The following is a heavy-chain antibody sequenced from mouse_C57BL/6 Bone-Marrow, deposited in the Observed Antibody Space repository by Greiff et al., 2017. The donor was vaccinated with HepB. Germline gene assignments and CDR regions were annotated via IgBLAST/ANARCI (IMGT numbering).Heavy chain of an antibody. CDR3: ATNWTGYYAMDY. V-gene: IGHV5-17*01. Sequence: EVQVVESGGGLVKPGGSLKLSCAASGFTFSDYGMHWVRQAPEKGLEWVAYISSGSSNINYADTVKGRFTISRDNAKNTLFLQMTSLRSEDTAMYYCATNWTGYYAMDYWGQGTSVTVSS. CDR1: GFTFSDYG. D-gene: IGHD4-1*02. CDR2: ISSGSSNI. J-gene: IGHJ4*01.